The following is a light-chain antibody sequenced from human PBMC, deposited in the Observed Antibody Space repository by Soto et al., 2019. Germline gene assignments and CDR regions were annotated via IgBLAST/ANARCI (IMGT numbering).Light chain of an antibody. CDR1: QSVSSN. J-gene: IGKJ1*01. Sequence: EVVMTQSPAILSVSPGERATLSCRASQSVSSNLAWYQQKPGQAPRLLIYGASTRATGIPARFSGSGSGTEFTLTISSLQSEDFAVYYCPQYSNWPRTFGQGTKVEIK. V-gene: IGKV3-15*01. CDR2: GAS. CDR3: PQYSNWPRT.